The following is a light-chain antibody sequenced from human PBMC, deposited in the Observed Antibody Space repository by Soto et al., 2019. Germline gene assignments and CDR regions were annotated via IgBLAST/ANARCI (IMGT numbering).Light chain of an antibody. CDR1: SSDVGGYNY. CDR3: CSYAGSYDWV. CDR2: EVT. Sequence: QSVLTQPRSVSGSPGQTVTISCTGTSSDVGGYNYVSWYQQHPGKAPKVLIYEVTKRPSGVPDRFSGSKSSNTASLTISGLQAEDEADYYCCSYAGSYDWVFGGGTKLTVL. J-gene: IGLJ3*02. V-gene: IGLV2-11*01.